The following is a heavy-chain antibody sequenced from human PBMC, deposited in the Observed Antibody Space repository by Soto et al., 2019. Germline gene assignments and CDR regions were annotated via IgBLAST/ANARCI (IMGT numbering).Heavy chain of an antibody. V-gene: IGHV1-46*01. J-gene: IGHJ5*02. CDR3: ARDAAYSSSWSVNWFDP. CDR1: GYTFTSYY. D-gene: IGHD6-13*01. CDR2: INPSGGST. Sequence: QVQLVQSGAEVKKPGASVKVSCKASGYTFTSYYMHWVRQAPGQGLEWMGIINPSGGSTSYAQKFQGRVTMTRDTSTSTVYMELSSLRSEDTAVYYCARDAAYSSSWSVNWFDPWGQGTLVTVSS.